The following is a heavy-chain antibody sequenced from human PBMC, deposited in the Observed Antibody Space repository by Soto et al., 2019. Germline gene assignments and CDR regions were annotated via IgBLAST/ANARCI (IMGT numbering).Heavy chain of an antibody. Sequence: EVQLVESGGGFVQPGGSLRLACAASGFTFSGYWMTWVRQAPGKGLEWVADIKKDGTEKYYVDSVKGRFTISRDNDKKSVYLQMNGLIVEDTAVYRCARGPSYSGYSNDWFFDSWGRGALVTVSS. D-gene: IGHD3-22*01. CDR2: IKKDGTEK. J-gene: IGHJ4*02. CDR1: GFTFSGYW. V-gene: IGHV3-7*03. CDR3: ARGPSYSGYSNDWFFDS.